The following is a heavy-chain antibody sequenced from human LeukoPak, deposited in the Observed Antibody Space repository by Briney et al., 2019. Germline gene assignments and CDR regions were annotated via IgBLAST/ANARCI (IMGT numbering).Heavy chain of an antibody. CDR3: AREVGRGFDY. CDR1: GYTFTSYG. J-gene: IGHJ4*02. Sequence: ASVKVSCKASGYTFTSYGISWVRQARGQGLEWMGWISGYNGNTHYAQKLQGRVTMTTDTSTSTAYMEVRSLRSDDTAVYYCAREVGRGFDYWGQGTLVTVSS. CDR2: ISGYNGNT. V-gene: IGHV1-18*01. D-gene: IGHD1-26*01.